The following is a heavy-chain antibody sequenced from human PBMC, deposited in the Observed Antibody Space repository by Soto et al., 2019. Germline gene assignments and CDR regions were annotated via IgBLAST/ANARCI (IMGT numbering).Heavy chain of an antibody. V-gene: IGHV4-30-2*01. J-gene: IGHJ4*02. Sequence: SETLSLTCAVSGGSISSGGYSWSWIRQPPGKGLEWIGYIYHSGSTYYNPSLKSRVTISVDTSKNQFSLKLSSVTAADTAVYNCATLYYDQYYFDYWAQGTLVTVSS. D-gene: IGHD3-3*01. CDR1: GGSISSGGYS. CDR3: ATLYYDQYYFDY. CDR2: IYHSGST.